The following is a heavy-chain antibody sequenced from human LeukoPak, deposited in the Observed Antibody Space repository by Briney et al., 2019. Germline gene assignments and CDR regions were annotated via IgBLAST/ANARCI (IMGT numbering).Heavy chain of an antibody. J-gene: IGHJ4*02. CDR3: ARSLGPTKPFDF. D-gene: IGHD5-24*01. V-gene: IGHV3-48*03. CDR1: GFVLNSYE. CDR2: ITGRGNTI. Sequence: PGGSLRLSCVASGFVLNSYEMSWVRQAPGKGLEWLSYITGRGNTIYYADSVRGRFTISRDNAKLSLYLQMNTLRAEDTAIYYCARSLGPTKPFDFWGKGTPVTVSS.